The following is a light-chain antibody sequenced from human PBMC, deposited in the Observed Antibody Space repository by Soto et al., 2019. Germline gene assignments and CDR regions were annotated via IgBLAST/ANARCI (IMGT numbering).Light chain of an antibody. J-gene: IGLJ3*02. CDR1: SSNIGSNP. Sequence: QSVLAQPPSASGTPGQRVTISCSGSSSNIGSNPVNWSRQLPGTAPKLLISTNNQRPSGVPDRFSGSKSGTSASLAISGLQSEDEADYYCAAWDDSLNGGVFGGGTKLTVL. CDR3: AAWDDSLNGGV. CDR2: TNN. V-gene: IGLV1-44*01.